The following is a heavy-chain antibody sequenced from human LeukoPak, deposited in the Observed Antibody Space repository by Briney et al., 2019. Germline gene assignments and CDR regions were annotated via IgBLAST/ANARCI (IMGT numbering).Heavy chain of an antibody. CDR3: ARGGRQTYSSSSMDY. J-gene: IGHJ4*02. CDR1: GGSISSYY. D-gene: IGHD6-6*01. V-gene: IGHV4-4*07. CDR2: IYTSGST. Sequence: PSETLSLTCPVSGGSISSYYWSWIRQPAGKGLEWIGRIYTSGSTNYNPSLKSRVTMSVDTSKNQFSLKLSSVTAADTAVYYCARGGRQTYSSSSMDYWGQGTLVTVSS.